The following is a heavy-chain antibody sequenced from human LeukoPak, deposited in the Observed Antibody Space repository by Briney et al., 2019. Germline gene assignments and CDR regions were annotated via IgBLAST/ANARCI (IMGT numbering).Heavy chain of an antibody. D-gene: IGHD5-18*01. Sequence: AGGSLRLSCAASGFTFSSYEMNWVRQALGKGLEWVSYISSSGSTIYYADSVKGRFTISRDNAKNSLYLQMNSLRAEDTAVYYCARVRGGYSYGTGYYYMDVWGKGTTVTVSS. V-gene: IGHV3-48*03. CDR3: ARVRGGYSYGTGYYYMDV. J-gene: IGHJ6*03. CDR1: GFTFSSYE. CDR2: ISSSGSTI.